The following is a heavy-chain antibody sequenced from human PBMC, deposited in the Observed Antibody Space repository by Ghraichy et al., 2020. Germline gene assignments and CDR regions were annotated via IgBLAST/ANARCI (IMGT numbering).Heavy chain of an antibody. J-gene: IGHJ4*02. CDR2: IGARSGNT. D-gene: IGHD3-3*01. CDR1: GFNFSTYA. V-gene: IGHV3-23*01. CDR3: ARDRDFWSGYPQYYFDF. Sequence: GGSLRLSCATSGFNFSTYAMTWVRQAPGKGLESVSGIGARSGNTYYASSVKGRFTISRDDSKNTLYLQMNSLRVEDTGIYFCARDRDFWSGYPQYYFDFWGQGALVTVSS.